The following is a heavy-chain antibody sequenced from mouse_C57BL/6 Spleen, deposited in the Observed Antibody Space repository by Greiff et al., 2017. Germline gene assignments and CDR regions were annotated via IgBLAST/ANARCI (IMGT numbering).Heavy chain of an antibody. CDR2: ISYDGSN. CDR3: ARRREVDY. Sequence: VQLKESGPGLVKPSQSLSLTCSVTGYSITSGYYWNWIRQFPGNKLEWMGYISYDGSNNYNPSLKNRISITRDTSKNQFFLKLNSVTTEDTATYYCARRREVDYWGQGTSVTVSS. J-gene: IGHJ4*01. V-gene: IGHV3-6*01. CDR1: GYSITSGYY.